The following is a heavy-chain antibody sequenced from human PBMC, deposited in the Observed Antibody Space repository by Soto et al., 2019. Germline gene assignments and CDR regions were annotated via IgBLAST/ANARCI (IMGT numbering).Heavy chain of an antibody. D-gene: IGHD4-17*01. CDR1: GFTFSSYA. V-gene: IGHV4-30-2*01. Sequence: LRLSCAASGFTFSSYAMTWVRQAPGKGLEWIGYIYHSGSTYYNPSLKSRVTISVDRSKNQFSLKLSSVTAADTAVYYCARGVTTVTTFDYWGQGTLVTVSS. J-gene: IGHJ4*02. CDR3: ARGVTTVTTFDY. CDR2: IYHSGST.